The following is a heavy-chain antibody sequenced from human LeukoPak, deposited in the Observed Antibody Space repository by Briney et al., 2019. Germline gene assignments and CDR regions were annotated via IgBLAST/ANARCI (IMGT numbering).Heavy chain of an antibody. CDR1: GGSISSSSYY. CDR3: ARLKGAAAGTS. J-gene: IGHJ4*02. V-gene: IGHV4-39*01. Sequence: ASETLSLTCTVSGGSISSSSYYWGWIRQPPGKGLEWIGSIYYSGSTYYNPSLKSRVTISVDTSKNQFSLKLSSVTAADTAVYYCARLKGAAAGTSWGQGTLVTVSS. CDR2: IYYSGST. D-gene: IGHD6-13*01.